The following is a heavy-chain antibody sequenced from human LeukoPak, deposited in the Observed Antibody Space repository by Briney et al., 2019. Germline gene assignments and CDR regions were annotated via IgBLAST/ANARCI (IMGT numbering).Heavy chain of an antibody. CDR3: AALYYGSGSYLGGFDY. Sequence: GESLKISCKGSGYTFTSYWIGWVRQMPGKGLEWMGIIYPGDSDTRYSPSFQGQVTISADKSISTAYLQWSSLKASDTAIYYCAALYYGSGSYLGGFDYWGQGTLVTVSS. J-gene: IGHJ4*02. V-gene: IGHV5-51*01. D-gene: IGHD3-10*01. CDR1: GYTFTSYW. CDR2: IYPGDSDT.